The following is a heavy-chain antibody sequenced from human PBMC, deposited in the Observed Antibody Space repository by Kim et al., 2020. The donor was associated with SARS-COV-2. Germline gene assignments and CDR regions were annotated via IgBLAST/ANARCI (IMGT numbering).Heavy chain of an antibody. CDR1: GGTFSSYA. D-gene: IGHD1-26*01. V-gene: IGHV1-69*13. Sequence: SVKVSCKASGGTFSSYAISWVRQAPGQGLEWMGGIIPIFGTSNYAQKFQGRVTITADESTSTAYMELSSLRSEDTAVYYCASTKRLGRWELLTHRYYYYGMDVWGQGTTVTVSS. CDR3: ASTKRLGRWELLTHRYYYYGMDV. J-gene: IGHJ6*02. CDR2: IIPIFGTS.